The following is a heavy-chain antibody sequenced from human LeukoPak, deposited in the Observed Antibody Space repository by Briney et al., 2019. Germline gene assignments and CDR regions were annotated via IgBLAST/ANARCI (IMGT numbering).Heavy chain of an antibody. CDR3: AKARHCDFWSGYSNWFDP. J-gene: IGHJ5*02. D-gene: IGHD3-3*01. V-gene: IGHV3-23*01. CDR1: GFTFSTYA. Sequence: PGGSLRLSCAASGFTFSTYAMIWVRQAPGKGLVWVSGISGSGSSTYSAVSVKGRILISRDNSKNTLYLQMNGLRAEDTAVYYCAKARHCDFWSGYSNWFDPWGQGTLVTVSS. CDR2: ISGSGSST.